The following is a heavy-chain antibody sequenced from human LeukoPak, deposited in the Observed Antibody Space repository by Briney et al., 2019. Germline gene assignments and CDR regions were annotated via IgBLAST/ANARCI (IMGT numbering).Heavy chain of an antibody. CDR3: ARDRGSSWYNSWSEYDAFDI. Sequence: QAGGSLRLSCAASGFTFSSYSMNWVRQAPGKGLEWVSYISSSSSTIYYADSVKGRSTISRDNAKNSLYLQMNSLRAEDTAVYYCARDRGSSWYNSWSEYDAFDIWGQGTMVTVSS. CDR1: GFTFSSYS. V-gene: IGHV3-48*01. J-gene: IGHJ3*02. D-gene: IGHD6-13*01. CDR2: ISSSSSTI.